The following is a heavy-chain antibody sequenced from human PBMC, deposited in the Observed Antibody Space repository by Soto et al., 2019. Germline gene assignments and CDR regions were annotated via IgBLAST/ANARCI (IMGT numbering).Heavy chain of an antibody. D-gene: IGHD3-3*01. Sequence: SETLSLTCAVYGGSFSGYYWSWIRQPPGKGLEWIGEINHSGSTNYNPSLKSRVTISVDTSKNQFSLKLSSVTAADTAVYYCARGRGRRGVLRFLDGAPWFDPWGQGTLVTVSS. V-gene: IGHV4-34*01. CDR1: GGSFSGYY. CDR3: ARGRGRRGVLRFLDGAPWFDP. CDR2: INHSGST. J-gene: IGHJ5*02.